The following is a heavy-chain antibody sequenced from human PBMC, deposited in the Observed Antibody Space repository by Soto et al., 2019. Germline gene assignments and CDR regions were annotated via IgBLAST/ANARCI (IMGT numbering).Heavy chain of an antibody. V-gene: IGHV1-18*01. D-gene: IGHD4-4*01. CDR2: ISAYNGNT. CDR1: SYPFTIYG. J-gene: IGHJ5*02. CDR3: ARVDYSNSWFAP. Sequence: ASVKVSCKASSYPFTIYGISWVRQAPGQGLEWMGWISAYNGNTNYAQKLQGRVTMTTDTSTSTAYMELRSLRSDDTAVYYCARVDYSNSWFAPWGQGTLVTVSS.